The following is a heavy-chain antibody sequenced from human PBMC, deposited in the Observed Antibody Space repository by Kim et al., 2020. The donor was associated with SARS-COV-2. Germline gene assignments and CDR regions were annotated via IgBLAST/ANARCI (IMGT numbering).Heavy chain of an antibody. V-gene: IGHV3-30*18. CDR3: AKDLAHDYSKYYHFGMDV. Sequence: GGSLRLSCEASGFSFSTYGIHWVRQAPGKGLEWVGLVSFEGSNKEYADSVKDRFTISRDNSKNTVDLQMKSLKTEDTAVYYCAKDLAHDYSKYYHFGMDVWGHGTTVTVSS. CDR2: VSFEGSNK. J-gene: IGHJ6*02. D-gene: IGHD4-4*01. CDR1: GFSFSTYG.